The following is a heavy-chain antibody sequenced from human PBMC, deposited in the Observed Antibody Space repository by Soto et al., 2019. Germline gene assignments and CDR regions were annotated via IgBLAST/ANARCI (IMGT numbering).Heavy chain of an antibody. Sequence: GGSLRIPCAASGFPFRHYCMHWVRQAPSKGLEWVSVIWYDGSNKYYADSVKGRFSISRDNSKNTLYLQMNSLRAEDTAVYYCARNPAPGSGHYYSSDWGQGTLVTVSS. CDR3: ARNPAPGSGHYYSSD. V-gene: IGHV3-33*01. CDR1: GFPFRHYC. CDR2: IWYDGSNK. D-gene: IGHD3-10*01. J-gene: IGHJ4*02.